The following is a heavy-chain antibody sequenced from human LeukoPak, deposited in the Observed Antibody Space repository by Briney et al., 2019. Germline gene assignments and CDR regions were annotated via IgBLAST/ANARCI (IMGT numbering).Heavy chain of an antibody. J-gene: IGHJ4*02. Sequence: GASVKVSRKASGGTFSSDAISWVRQAPGQGLEWVGVFIPIFRAANYAQELQGRVTITANESASAVYMELSSLRSDDTAVYYCATVYSGSYYFDYWGQGTLVTVSS. CDR1: GGTFSSDA. V-gene: IGHV1-69*13. D-gene: IGHD1-26*01. CDR2: FIPIFRAA. CDR3: ATVYSGSYYFDY.